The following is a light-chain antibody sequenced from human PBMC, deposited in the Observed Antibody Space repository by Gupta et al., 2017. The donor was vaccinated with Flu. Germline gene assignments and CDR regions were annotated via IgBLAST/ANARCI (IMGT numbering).Light chain of an antibody. J-gene: IGKJ4*01. CDR3: QQYYDLPFT. CDR1: LSCRADSKEKDY. CDR2: WAT. V-gene: IGKV4-1*01. Sequence: SLGERATINCKSSLSCRADSKEKDYLSWYQQKPGQPPNLLISWATTRESGVPDSFSGRGYGTDFTLTIASRHAEDVAVYYCQQYYDLPFTFGWGTXVEIK.